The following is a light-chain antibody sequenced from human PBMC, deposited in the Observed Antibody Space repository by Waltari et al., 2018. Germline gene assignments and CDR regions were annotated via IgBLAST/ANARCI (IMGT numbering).Light chain of an antibody. Sequence: QSALTQPASVSGSPGQSITISCTGTSSDIGYYNLVSWYQQDPGKAPKVIIYEVNKRPSGVSNRFSGSKSGNTASLTISGLQAEDEAEYYCCSYAGSKFYVFGTGTKVTV. CDR3: CSYAGSKFYV. V-gene: IGLV2-23*02. J-gene: IGLJ1*01. CDR2: EVN. CDR1: SSDIGYYNL.